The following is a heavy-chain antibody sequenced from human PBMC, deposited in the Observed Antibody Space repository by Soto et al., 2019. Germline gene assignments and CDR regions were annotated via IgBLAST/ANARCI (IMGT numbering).Heavy chain of an antibody. Sequence: SVKVSCKASECTFSSYTISWVRQAPGQGLEWMGRIIPILGIANYAQKFQGRVTITADKSTSTAYMELSSLRSEDTAVYYCARAPLLGYCSGGSCSRDAFDIWGQGTMVTVS. CDR1: ECTFSSYT. CDR2: IIPILGIA. V-gene: IGHV1-69*02. CDR3: ARAPLLGYCSGGSCSRDAFDI. J-gene: IGHJ3*02. D-gene: IGHD2-15*01.